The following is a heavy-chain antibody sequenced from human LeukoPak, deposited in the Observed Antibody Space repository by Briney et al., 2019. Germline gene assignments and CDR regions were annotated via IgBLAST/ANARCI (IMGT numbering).Heavy chain of an antibody. Sequence: PGESLRLSCAASKFNFAMSWVRQTAGKRLEWVSAISGSGDSTFYADSVKGRFTISRDNAKNSLYLQMNSLRAEDTAVYYCARDRAAAGRDYWGQGTLVTVSS. CDR1: KFNFA. J-gene: IGHJ4*02. CDR3: ARDRAAAGRDY. D-gene: IGHD6-13*01. CDR2: ISGSGDST. V-gene: IGHV3-23*01.